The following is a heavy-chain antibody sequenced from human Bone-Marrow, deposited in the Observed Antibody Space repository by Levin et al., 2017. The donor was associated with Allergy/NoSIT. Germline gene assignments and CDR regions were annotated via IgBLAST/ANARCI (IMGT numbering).Heavy chain of an antibody. D-gene: IGHD2-2*01. Sequence: ESLKISCTVSGQSMSTFYWTWIRQPPGKGLEWIGHVFHTGTTNYSPSLKSRVTMSMDTSKNQLSLKLTSVTAADTAVYYCARSRSCDSTTCYDDYNFLAPWGQGAPVIVSS. J-gene: IGHJ5*02. CDR1: GQSMSTFY. V-gene: IGHV4-59*01. CDR3: ARSRSCDSTTCYDDYNFLAP. CDR2: VFHTGTT.